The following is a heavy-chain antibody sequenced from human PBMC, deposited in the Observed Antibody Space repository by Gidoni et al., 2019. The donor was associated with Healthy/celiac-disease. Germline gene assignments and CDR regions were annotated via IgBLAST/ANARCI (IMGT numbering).Heavy chain of an antibody. V-gene: IGHV4-59*01. Sequence: QAQLQESGPGLVKPSETPSLTCTVPGGTISSYYWSWIRQPPGKGLEWIGYIYYSGSTNYNPSLKSRVTISVDTSKTQFSLKLSSVTAADTAVYYCAGSSFAVAGTTFDYWGQGTLVTVSS. D-gene: IGHD6-19*01. CDR3: AGSSFAVAGTTFDY. CDR1: GGTISSYY. J-gene: IGHJ4*02. CDR2: IYYSGST.